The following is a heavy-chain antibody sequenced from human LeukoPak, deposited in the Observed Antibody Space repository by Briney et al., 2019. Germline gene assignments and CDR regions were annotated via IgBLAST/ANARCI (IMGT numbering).Heavy chain of an antibody. V-gene: IGHV4-59*01. D-gene: IGHD6-13*01. Sequence: SETLSLTCTVSGGSIGFYYWTWIRQPPGKGLEWIGYIYYTGSTNYNPSLKSRVTISVDTSKNQFSLKLSSVTAADTAVYYCARDSSSWYGYYYYGMDVWGQGTTVTVS. CDR2: IYYTGST. CDR1: GGSIGFYY. J-gene: IGHJ6*02. CDR3: ARDSSSWYGYYYYGMDV.